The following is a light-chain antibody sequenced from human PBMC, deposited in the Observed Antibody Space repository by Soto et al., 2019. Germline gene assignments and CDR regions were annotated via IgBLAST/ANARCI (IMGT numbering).Light chain of an antibody. CDR3: QQYNAYSQA. V-gene: IGKV1-5*03. J-gene: IGKJ1*01. CDR1: EGVSRW. Sequence: DIPMTQSPYTLSASVGDRVTITCRASEGVSRWLAWYQQKPGTTPKLLIYQASTLETGVPSRFSGSGSGTEFTLTISSLQPDDFANYYCQQYNAYSQAFGQGTKVEIK. CDR2: QAS.